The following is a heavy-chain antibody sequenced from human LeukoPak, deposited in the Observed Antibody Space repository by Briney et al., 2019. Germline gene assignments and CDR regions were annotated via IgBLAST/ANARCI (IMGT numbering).Heavy chain of an antibody. CDR3: ARGLAAPEDPADY. CDR1: GGSIRSSSYH. CDR2: IYTSGST. Sequence: RTATLPITCTASGGSIRSSSYHWGWIRQPPGKLLSRIGSIYTSGSTSHHPSLKRRVTISVDTSKNHFSLKLSSVTAADTAVYYCARGLAAPEDPADYWGQGTLVTVSP. D-gene: IGHD6-25*01. J-gene: IGHJ4*02. V-gene: IGHV4-39*02.